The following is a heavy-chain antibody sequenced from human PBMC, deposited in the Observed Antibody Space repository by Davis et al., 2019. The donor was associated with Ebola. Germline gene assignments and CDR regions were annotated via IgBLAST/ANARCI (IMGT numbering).Heavy chain of an antibody. J-gene: IGHJ4*02. D-gene: IGHD6-13*01. Sequence: GESLKISCAASGFTFTSYTLYWVRQAPGKGLEWVSSVNSPSNYIYYADSVKGRFTISRDNAKNSLYLQMNSLRVEDTAVYYCARDSTAEPGTVAHHHYWGQGTLVTVSS. CDR2: VNSPSNYI. V-gene: IGHV3-21*01. CDR3: ARDSTAEPGTVAHHHY. CDR1: GFTFTSYT.